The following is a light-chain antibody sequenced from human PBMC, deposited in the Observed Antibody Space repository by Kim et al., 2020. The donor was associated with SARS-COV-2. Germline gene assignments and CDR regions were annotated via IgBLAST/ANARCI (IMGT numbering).Light chain of an antibody. CDR2: EVS. V-gene: IGLV2-8*01. Sequence: HSVTISCTGTSSDVGAYNYLSCYLQHPGNAPKLMIYEVSKRPSGPPDRFSGSKSGNTASLTVSGLQAEDEADYYCSSYAGSNTVIFGGGTKLTVL. CDR1: SSDVGAYNY. J-gene: IGLJ2*01. CDR3: SSYAGSNTVI.